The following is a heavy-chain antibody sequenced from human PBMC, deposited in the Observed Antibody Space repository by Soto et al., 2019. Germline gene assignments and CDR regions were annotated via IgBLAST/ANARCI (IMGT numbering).Heavy chain of an antibody. CDR3: ATRDIWGTYRDY. V-gene: IGHV3-23*01. Sequence: PGGSLRLSCASSGFTFYNYAMAWVRQAPGKGLEWVSTISGSDASTDYADSVKGRFTISRDNSKKTLHLQMNSLRADDTAVYYCATRDIWGTYRDYWGQGTLVTVSS. CDR1: GFTFYNYA. J-gene: IGHJ4*02. CDR2: ISGSDAST. D-gene: IGHD3-16*02.